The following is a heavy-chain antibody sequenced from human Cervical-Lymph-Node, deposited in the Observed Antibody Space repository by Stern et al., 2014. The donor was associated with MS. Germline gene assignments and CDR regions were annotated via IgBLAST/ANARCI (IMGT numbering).Heavy chain of an antibody. Sequence: QMQLVQSGAEVKKPGASVKVSCEASGYTFTSNGITWMRQAPGQGLEWVGWISAYNGDTKHAQKLQGRVTMTTDTSTSTAYMELRSLRSDDTAVYYCARDSHDYYRYGMDVWGQGTTVTVSS. V-gene: IGHV1-18*04. J-gene: IGHJ6*02. CDR3: ARDSHDYYRYGMDV. CDR1: GYTFTSNG. CDR2: ISAYNGDT.